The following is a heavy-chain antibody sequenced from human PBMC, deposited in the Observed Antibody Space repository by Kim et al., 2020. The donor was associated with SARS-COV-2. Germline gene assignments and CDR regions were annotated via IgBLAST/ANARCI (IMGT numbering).Heavy chain of an antibody. D-gene: IGHD4-17*01. Sequence: GGSLRLSCAASGFTFNSPWMHWVRQAPGKGLVWVSRILGEGTTTTYADSVKGRFTISRDNAKNTLYLQMNSLRDEDTAVYYCARQANYGLDPWGQGTLVTVSS. CDR2: ILGEGTTT. J-gene: IGHJ5*02. CDR1: GFTFNSPW. V-gene: IGHV3-74*01. CDR3: ARQANYGLDP.